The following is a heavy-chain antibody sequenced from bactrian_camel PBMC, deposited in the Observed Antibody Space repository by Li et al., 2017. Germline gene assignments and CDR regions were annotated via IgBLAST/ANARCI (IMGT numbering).Heavy chain of an antibody. V-gene: IGHV3S31*01. CDR3: ATPWPRLWIGYFSS. J-gene: IGHJ4*01. D-gene: IGHD5*01. CDR2: INNNGDRT. Sequence: DVQLVESGGGLVNPGRSLRLSCLVNGFTFSSYAMSWVRQVPGKGLEWVSTINNNGDRTYYADSVKGRSTISRDNAKNTLSLQLNSLKTEDTAMYYCATPWPRLWIGYFSSWGQGTQVTVS. CDR1: GFTFSSYA.